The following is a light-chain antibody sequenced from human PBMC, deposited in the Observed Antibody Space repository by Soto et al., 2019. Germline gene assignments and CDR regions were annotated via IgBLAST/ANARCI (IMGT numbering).Light chain of an antibody. J-gene: IGLJ1*01. CDR3: CSYAVSSPYV. CDR2: EVR. CDR1: SSDVGSYNL. Sequence: QSALTQPASVSGSPGQSITISCTGTSSDVGSYNLVSWYQQHPGKAPXLMIXEVRXRPXXXXXRXXGSXSGNXXSXTIXGXXXXXXXXYYCCSYAVSSPYVFGTGTKVTVL. V-gene: IGLV2-23*02.